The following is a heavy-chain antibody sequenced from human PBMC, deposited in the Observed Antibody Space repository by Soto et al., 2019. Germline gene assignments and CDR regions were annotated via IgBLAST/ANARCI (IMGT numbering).Heavy chain of an antibody. V-gene: IGHV2-5*02. Sequence: QITLKASGPTLVKPTQTLTLTCTFSGFSLSTSGVGVGWIRQPPGKALEWLGFIYWDEDKRYSPSLKSRPTITKDTSKSQVVLTMTNMDPVDTSTYYCAHVFTSLAPFDSWGQGTLVTVSA. CDR3: AHVFTSLAPFDS. D-gene: IGHD3-10*02. J-gene: IGHJ4*02. CDR2: IYWDEDK. CDR1: GFSLSTSGVG.